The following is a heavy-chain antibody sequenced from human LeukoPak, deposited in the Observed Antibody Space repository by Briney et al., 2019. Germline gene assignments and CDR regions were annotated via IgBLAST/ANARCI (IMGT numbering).Heavy chain of an antibody. CDR2: VSANSGNT. CDR3: ARDVNYAFDY. D-gene: IGHD3-16*01. J-gene: IGHJ4*02. CDR1: GYTFTRNG. V-gene: IGHV1-18*01. Sequence: GASVKVSCKPSGYTFTRNGISWMRQAPGQGLEWMGWVSANSGNTNYAQKFQGRVAMTADASTSTAYMELRSLRSDDTAVYYCARDVNYAFDYRGQGTLVTVSS.